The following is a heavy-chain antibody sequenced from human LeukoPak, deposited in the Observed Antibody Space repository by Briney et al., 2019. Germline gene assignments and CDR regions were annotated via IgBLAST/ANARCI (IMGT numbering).Heavy chain of an antibody. CDR2: IYSGGST. D-gene: IGHD3-3*01. V-gene: IGHV3-66*04. CDR3: ARHRPSYYDFWSGYYEYRGFLDY. J-gene: IGHJ4*02. CDR1: GFTVSSNY. Sequence: GGSLRLSCAASGFTVSSNYMGWVRQAPGKGLEWVSVIYSGGSTYYADSVKGRFTISRDNSKNTLYLQMNSLRAEDTAVYYCARHRPSYYDFWSGYYEYRGFLDYWGQGTLVTVSS.